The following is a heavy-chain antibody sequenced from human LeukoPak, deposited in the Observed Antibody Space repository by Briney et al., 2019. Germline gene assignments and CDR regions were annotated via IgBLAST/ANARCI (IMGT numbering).Heavy chain of an antibody. CDR2: MNPNSGNT. Sequence: PSVKVSCKASGYTFTSYDINWVRQATGQGLEWMGWMNPNSGNTGYAQKFQGRVTMTRNTSISTAYMELSSLRSEDTAVYYCARGPSDFWSGYYSRGWFDPWGQGTLVTVSS. J-gene: IGHJ5*02. D-gene: IGHD3-3*01. V-gene: IGHV1-8*01. CDR3: ARGPSDFWSGYYSRGWFDP. CDR1: GYTFTSYD.